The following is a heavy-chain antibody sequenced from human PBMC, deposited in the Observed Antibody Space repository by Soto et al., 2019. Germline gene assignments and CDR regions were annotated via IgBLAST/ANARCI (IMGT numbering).Heavy chain of an antibody. CDR3: AHIVITLGGVVVDDAFDE. CDR2: IYWDDDK. D-gene: IGHD3-16*02. J-gene: IGHJ6*04. Sequence: SGPTLVNPTETLTLTCTFSGFSLTTRGLGVGWIRQPPGKALEWLAVIYWDDDKRYSPSLKTRLVLTKDTPKNQVVLTMTNMDSVDTDKYFFAHIVITLGGVVVDDAFDEWGKGTTVTVST. CDR1: GFSLTTRGLG. V-gene: IGHV2-5*02.